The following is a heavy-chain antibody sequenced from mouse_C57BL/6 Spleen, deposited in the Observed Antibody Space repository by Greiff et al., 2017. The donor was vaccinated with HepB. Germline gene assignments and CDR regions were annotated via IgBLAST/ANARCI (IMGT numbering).Heavy chain of an antibody. D-gene: IGHD2-4*01. CDR3: ARSRYDYDYAMDY. CDR2: IYPGGGYT. Sequence: VQLQQSGAELVRPGTSVKMSCKASGYTFTNYWIGWAKQRPGHGLEWIGDIYPGGGYTNYNEKFKGKATLTADKSSSTAYMQCSSLTSEDSAIYYCARSRYDYDYAMDYWGQGTSVTVSS. V-gene: IGHV1-63*01. CDR1: GYTFTNYW. J-gene: IGHJ4*01.